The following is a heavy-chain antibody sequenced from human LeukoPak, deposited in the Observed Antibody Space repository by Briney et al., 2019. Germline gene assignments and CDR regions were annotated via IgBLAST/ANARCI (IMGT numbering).Heavy chain of an antibody. Sequence: PSETLSLTCTVSGGSISSSSYYWGWIRQPPGKGLEWIGSIYYSGSTYYNPSLKSRVTISVDTSKNQFSLKLSSVTAADTAVYYCASSIVGATLYFPPAFHDYWGQGTLVTVSS. CDR2: IYYSGST. CDR1: GGSISSSSYY. D-gene: IGHD1-26*01. J-gene: IGHJ4*02. CDR3: ASSIVGATLYFPPAFHDY. V-gene: IGHV4-39*07.